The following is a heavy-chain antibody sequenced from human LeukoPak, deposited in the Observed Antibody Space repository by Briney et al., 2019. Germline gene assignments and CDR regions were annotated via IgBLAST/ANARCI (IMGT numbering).Heavy chain of an antibody. CDR3: SSGYYYDDYGMDV. D-gene: IGHD1-1*01. CDR1: GFTFSDSA. CDR2: IRSKAKNYAT. V-gene: IGHV3-73*01. Sequence: GGSLKLSCEASGFTFSDSAMNWVRQAPGQGLERVGRIRSKAKNYATVYDASVKGRFAISRDDSKNTAYLQMNSLKTEDAAVYYCSSGYYYDDYGMDVWGQGTTVTVSS. J-gene: IGHJ6*02.